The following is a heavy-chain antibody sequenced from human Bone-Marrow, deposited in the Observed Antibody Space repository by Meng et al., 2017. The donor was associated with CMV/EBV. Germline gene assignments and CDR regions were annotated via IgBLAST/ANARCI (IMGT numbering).Heavy chain of an antibody. CDR2: IYYSGST. J-gene: IGHJ4*02. CDR1: GGSVSSGSYY. Sequence: SETLSLTCTVSGGSVSSGSYYWSWIRQPPGKGLEWIGYIYYSGSTNYNPSLKSRVTISVDTSNNQFSLKLSSVTAADTAVYYCARAVYYYDSSYDYWGQGTLVTVSS. V-gene: IGHV4-61*01. CDR3: ARAVYYYDSSYDY. D-gene: IGHD3-22*01.